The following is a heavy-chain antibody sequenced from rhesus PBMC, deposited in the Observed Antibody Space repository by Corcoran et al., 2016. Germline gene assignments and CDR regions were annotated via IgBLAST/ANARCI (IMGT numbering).Heavy chain of an antibody. J-gene: IGHJ5-2*02. D-gene: IGHD2-21*01. CDR3: AKDYWP. V-gene: IGHV3-103*01. CDR1: GFTFSTYS. CDR2: ISSGGST. Sequence: EVQLVESGGGLAKTGGSLRLSCAASGFTFSTYSIHWVRQAPGKGLEWVSAISSGGSTYYADSVKGRFTISRDNSKNTLSLQMNSLRAEDTAVYYCAKDYWPWGRGVLVTVSS.